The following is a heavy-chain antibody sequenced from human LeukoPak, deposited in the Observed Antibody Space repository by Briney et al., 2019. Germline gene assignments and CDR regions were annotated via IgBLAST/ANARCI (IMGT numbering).Heavy chain of an antibody. D-gene: IGHD3-22*01. V-gene: IGHV4-34*01. J-gene: IGHJ4*02. CDR1: GRSFSGYY. CDR3: ARGRPHYYDSSGYYY. Sequence: PSETLSLTCAVYGRSFSGYYWSWIRQPPGKGPEWIGEINHSGSTNYNPSLKSRVTISVDTSKNQFSLKLSSVTAADTAVYYCARGRPHYYDSSGYYYWGQGTLVTVSS. CDR2: INHSGST.